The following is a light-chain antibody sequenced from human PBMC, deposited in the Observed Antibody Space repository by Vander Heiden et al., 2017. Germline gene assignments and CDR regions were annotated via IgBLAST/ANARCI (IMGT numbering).Light chain of an antibody. CDR3: QQANSFPSGLT. Sequence: QVPQSTPSLPAPVGDRVTIACRASPGISSWLAWYQQKPGNAPTLLIYAASSLQSRVPSRFSGSGSGTDFTLTISSLQPEDFATYYCQQANSFPSGLTFGGGTKVEIK. J-gene: IGKJ4*01. CDR2: AAS. CDR1: PGISSW. V-gene: IGKV1-12*02.